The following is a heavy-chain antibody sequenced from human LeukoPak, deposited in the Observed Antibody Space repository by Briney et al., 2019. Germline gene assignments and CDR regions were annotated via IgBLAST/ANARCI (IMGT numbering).Heavy chain of an antibody. CDR2: IRSSGGTT. D-gene: IGHD5-24*01. CDR3: AKDLEMATVGYFDY. Sequence: GWSLRLSCAASGFTFSSYAMSWVPQAPGMGRELVSSIRSSGGTTHYADSVKGRFTISRDDSKNTLSPQMNSLRAEDTAVYYCAKDLEMATVGYFDYWGQGTLVTVSS. J-gene: IGHJ4*02. CDR1: GFTFSSYA. V-gene: IGHV3-23*01.